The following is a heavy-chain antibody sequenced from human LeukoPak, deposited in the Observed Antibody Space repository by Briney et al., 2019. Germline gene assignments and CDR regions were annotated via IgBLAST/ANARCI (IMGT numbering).Heavy chain of an antibody. J-gene: IGHJ3*02. CDR2: ISSSSSYI. Sequence: GGSLRLSCAASGFTFSSYSMNWVRQAPGKGLEWVSSISSSSSYIYYADSVKGRFTISRDNAKNSLYLQMNSLRAEDTAVYYCVRDQASTDIVLMVYATSDAFDIWGQGTMVTVSS. CDR1: GFTFSSYS. CDR3: VRDQASTDIVLMVYATSDAFDI. D-gene: IGHD2-8*01. V-gene: IGHV3-21*01.